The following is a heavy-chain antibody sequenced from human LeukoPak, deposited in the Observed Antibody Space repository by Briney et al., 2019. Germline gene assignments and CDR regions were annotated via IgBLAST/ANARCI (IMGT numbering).Heavy chain of an antibody. Sequence: PGGSLRLSCAASGFTFSSYGMHWVRQAPGKGLEWVAFIRYDGSNKYYADSVKGRFTISRDNSKNTLYLQMNSLRAEDTAVYYCAKDIRTGSYGGDYWSQGTLVTVSS. D-gene: IGHD3-10*01. CDR3: AKDIRTGSYGGDY. CDR2: IRYDGSNK. CDR1: GFTFSSYG. J-gene: IGHJ4*02. V-gene: IGHV3-30*02.